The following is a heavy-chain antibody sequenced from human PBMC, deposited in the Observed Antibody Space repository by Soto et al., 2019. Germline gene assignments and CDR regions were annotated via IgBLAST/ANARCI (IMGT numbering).Heavy chain of an antibody. D-gene: IGHD3-3*02. V-gene: IGHV4-34*01. J-gene: IGHJ2*01. Sequence: SETLSVTCAVSGGSFSEYYWSWIRQPPGKGLEWIGEINHYGNTNYNPSLKSRLTISVDTSKNQVSLNLSSVTAADTAVYYCARRGHLSSGRRNYWFFDLWGRGTLVTVSS. CDR1: GGSFSEYY. CDR3: ARRGHLSSGRRNYWFFDL. CDR2: INHYGNT.